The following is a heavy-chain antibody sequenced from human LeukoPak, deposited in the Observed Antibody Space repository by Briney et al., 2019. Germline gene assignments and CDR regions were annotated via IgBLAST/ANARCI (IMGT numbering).Heavy chain of an antibody. CDR1: GYTVTSYY. CDR2: LNPNGGSS. V-gene: IGHV1-46*01. J-gene: IGHJ6*02. CDR3: ASVYKYGMDV. Sequence: ASVKLSCKASGYTVTSYYMHWVRQAPGQGLEWMGILNPNGGSSSYAQKFQGRATLTRGTSTSEVYMELSSLRAVDSAVYYCASVYKYGMDVWGQGTTVTVSS.